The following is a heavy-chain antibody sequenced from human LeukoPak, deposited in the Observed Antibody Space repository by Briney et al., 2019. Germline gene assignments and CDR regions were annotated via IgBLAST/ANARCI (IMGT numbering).Heavy chain of an antibody. V-gene: IGHV3-23*01. D-gene: IGHD3-22*01. CDR2: ISGSGGST. J-gene: IGHJ3*02. CDR3: AKDDPFWIGIVVVINGERAFDI. CDR1: GFTFSSYG. Sequence: PGGTLRLSCAASGFTFSSYGMSWVRQAPGKGLEWVSAISGSGGSTYYADSVQGRFTISRDNSKNTLYLQMNSLRAEDTAVYYCAKDDPFWIGIVVVINGERAFDIWGQGTMVTVSS.